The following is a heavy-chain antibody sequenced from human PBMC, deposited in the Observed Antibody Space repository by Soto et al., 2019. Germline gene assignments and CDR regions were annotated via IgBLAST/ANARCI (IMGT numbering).Heavy chain of an antibody. D-gene: IGHD3-10*01. J-gene: IGHJ4*02. Sequence: SETLSLTCAVSGVSISSDNWWSWVRPPPGKGLEWIGEMYHSGNTNYNPSLKSRVTISVDKSKNQFSMKMTSVTAADTALYYCARASASSMLRGVIINWGQGTQVTVSS. CDR1: GVSISSDNW. CDR2: MYHSGNT. CDR3: ARASASSMLRGVIIN. V-gene: IGHV4-4*02.